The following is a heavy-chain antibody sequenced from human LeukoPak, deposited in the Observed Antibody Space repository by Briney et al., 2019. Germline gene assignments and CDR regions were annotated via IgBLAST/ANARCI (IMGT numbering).Heavy chain of an antibody. CDR3: ATSRHYYDILTTYYPFDY. CDR1: GHTLTELS. J-gene: IGHJ4*02. V-gene: IGHV1-24*01. CDR2: FDSEDGEI. Sequence: ASVKVSCKVSGHTLTELSMHWVRQAPGKGLEWMGGFDSEDGEIIYAQKFQGRVAMTEDTSTNTAYMELSSLRSEDTAVYYCATSRHYYDILTTYYPFDYWGQGALVTVSS. D-gene: IGHD3-9*01.